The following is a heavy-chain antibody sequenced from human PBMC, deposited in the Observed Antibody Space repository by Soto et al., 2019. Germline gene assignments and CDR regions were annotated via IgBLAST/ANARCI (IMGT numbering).Heavy chain of an antibody. CDR1: GFTFRNYD. CDR2: ISAAGDP. CDR3: ARTDRDFYGLDV. J-gene: IGHJ6*02. V-gene: IGHV3-13*05. Sequence: EVQLVESGEGLVQPGGSLRLSCEASGFTFRNYDMHWVRQGTGKGLEWVSGISAAGDPDYADSVEGRFTISRENAQNSFFLQMNSLRVGEAAVYYCARTDRDFYGLDVWGQGTTVIVSS.